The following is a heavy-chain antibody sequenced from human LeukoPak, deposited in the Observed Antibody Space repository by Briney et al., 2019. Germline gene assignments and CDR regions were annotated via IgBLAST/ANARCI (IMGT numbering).Heavy chain of an antibody. J-gene: IGHJ2*01. D-gene: IGHD1-26*01. CDR2: ISTTSDAM. V-gene: IGHV3-69-1*02. CDR1: GFTFSDYA. CDR3: AKDRTVGASYWYFDL. Sequence: GGSLRLSCAASGFTFSDYAMNWVRQAPGKGLEWLSFISTTSDAMYYADSVKGRFTISRDSSKNTLFLHMNTLRAEDTAIYYCAKDRTVGASYWYFDLWGRGTLVTVSS.